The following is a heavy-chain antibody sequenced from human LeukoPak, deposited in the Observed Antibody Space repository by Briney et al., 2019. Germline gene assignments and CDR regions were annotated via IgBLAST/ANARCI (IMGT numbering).Heavy chain of an antibody. V-gene: IGHV3-21*01. CDR3: ARDSQDYSNYYYYYYGMDV. CDR1: GFTFSSYS. CDR2: ISSSSSYI. J-gene: IGHJ6*02. Sequence: GGSLRLSCAASGFTFSSYSMNWVRQAPGKGLGWVSSISSSSSYIYYADSVKGRFTISRDNSKNSLYLQMNTLRDEDTAVYYCARDSQDYSNYYYYYYGMDVWGQGTTVTVSS. D-gene: IGHD4-11*01.